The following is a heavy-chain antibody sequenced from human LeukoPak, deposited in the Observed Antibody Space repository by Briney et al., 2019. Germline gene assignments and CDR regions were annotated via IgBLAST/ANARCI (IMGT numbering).Heavy chain of an antibody. D-gene: IGHD2-15*01. V-gene: IGHV4-34*01. J-gene: IGHJ4*02. CDR2: INHSGST. CDR3: ARGWSSGSCHLDY. CDR1: GGSFSGYY. Sequence: SETLSLTCGVYGGSFSGYYWTWIRQPPGKGLEWIGEINHSGSTNYSPSLKSRATISVDTSKNQFSLKMYSVTAADAAVYFCARGWSSGSCHLDYWGQGTLVTVSS.